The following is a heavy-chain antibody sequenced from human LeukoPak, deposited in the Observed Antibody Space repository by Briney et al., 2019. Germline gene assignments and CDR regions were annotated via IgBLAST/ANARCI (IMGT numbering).Heavy chain of an antibody. J-gene: IGHJ4*02. Sequence: GAPVKVSCKASGGTFSSYAISWVRLAPGQGLEWMGRIIPILGIANYAQKFQGRVTITADKSTSTAYMELSSLRSEDTAVYYCATHSTTVTTPDYWGQGTLVTVSS. CDR1: GGTFSSYA. CDR3: ATHSTTVTTPDY. V-gene: IGHV1-69*04. D-gene: IGHD4-17*01. CDR2: IIPILGIA.